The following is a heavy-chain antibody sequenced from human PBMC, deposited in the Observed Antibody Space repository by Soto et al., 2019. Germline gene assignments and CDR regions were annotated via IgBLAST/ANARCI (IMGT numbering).Heavy chain of an antibody. Sequence: DVQLVGSGGGLVQPGGSLRLSCVASGFPFSSYAMHWVRQAPGKGLEWISYINGASTTTFYADSVKGRFTVSRDNAKNSVYLQMGSLRREDTAFYYCARDLSHWGQGMLVTVSS. CDR2: INGASTTT. V-gene: IGHV3-48*01. J-gene: IGHJ4*02. CDR1: GFPFSSYA. CDR3: ARDLSH.